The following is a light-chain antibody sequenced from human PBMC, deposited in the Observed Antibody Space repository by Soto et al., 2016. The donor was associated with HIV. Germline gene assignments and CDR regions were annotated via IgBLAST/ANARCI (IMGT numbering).Light chain of an antibody. CDR3: QQYYSTPET. CDR2: GAS. Sequence: IQMTQSPSSLYASIGDRVTFTCRASQGIGNSLAWYQQKPGKAPKLLLYGASRLESGVPSRFSGTGSGAEYILIIGSLQPEDFATYYCQQYYSTPETFGQGTKGGIQT. V-gene: IGKV1-NL1*01. CDR1: QGIGNS. J-gene: IGKJ1*01.